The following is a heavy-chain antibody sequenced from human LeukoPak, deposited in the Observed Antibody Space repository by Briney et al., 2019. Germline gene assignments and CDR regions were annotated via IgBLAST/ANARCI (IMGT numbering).Heavy chain of an antibody. CDR1: GFTFSSYW. D-gene: IGHD3-22*01. J-gene: IGHJ3*02. V-gene: IGHV3-7*05. CDR2: IKQGGSAK. Sequence: GGSLRLSCAASGFTFSSYWMSWVRQAPGKGLEWVANIKQGGSAKYYADSVKGRFTISRDNAKNSLYLQINSLRVEDTAVYYCARGDYYDSSGYYVDAFDIWGQGTMVTVSS. CDR3: ARGDYYDSSGYYVDAFDI.